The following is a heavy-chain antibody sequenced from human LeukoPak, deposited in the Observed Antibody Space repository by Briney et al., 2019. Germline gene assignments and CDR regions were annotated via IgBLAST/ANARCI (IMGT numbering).Heavy chain of an antibody. CDR2: INPNSGGT. J-gene: IGHJ4*02. Sequence: ASVTVSCKASGYTFTGYYMHWVRQAPGQGLEWMGWINPNSGGTNYAQKFQGRVTMTRDTSISTAYMELSRLRSDDTAVYYCARVTGYMTEDYFDYWGQGTLITVSS. V-gene: IGHV1-2*02. D-gene: IGHD6-13*01. CDR3: ARVTGYMTEDYFDY. CDR1: GYTFTGYY.